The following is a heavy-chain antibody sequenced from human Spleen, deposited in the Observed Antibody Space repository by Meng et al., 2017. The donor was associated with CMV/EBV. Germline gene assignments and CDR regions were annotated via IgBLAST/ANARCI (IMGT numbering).Heavy chain of an antibody. V-gene: IGHV4-34*01. CDR1: GGSLSGSY. J-gene: IGHJ4*02. D-gene: IGHD2-8*01. CDR2: INHSGST. CDR3: ARGRVYYY. Sequence: TLPLPCAVYGGSLSGSYWSWIRQPPGKGLEWIGEINHSGSTDYNPSLKSRVTISVDTSKNQFSLKLSSVTAADTAVYYCARGRVYYYWGQGTLVTVSS.